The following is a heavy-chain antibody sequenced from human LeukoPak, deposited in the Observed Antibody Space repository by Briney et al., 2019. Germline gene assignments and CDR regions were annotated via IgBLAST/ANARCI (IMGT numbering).Heavy chain of an antibody. Sequence: SETLPLTCTVSGGSISSYYWSWIRQPPGKGLEWIGYIYYSGSTNYNPSLKSRVTISVDTSKNQFSLKLSSVTAADTAVYYCASGIAAAGSFDYWGQGTLVTVSS. V-gene: IGHV4-59*01. CDR1: GGSISSYY. D-gene: IGHD6-13*01. CDR2: IYYSGST. CDR3: ASGIAAAGSFDY. J-gene: IGHJ4*02.